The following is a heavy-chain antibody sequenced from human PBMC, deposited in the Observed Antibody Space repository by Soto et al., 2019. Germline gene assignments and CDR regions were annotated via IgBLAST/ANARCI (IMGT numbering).Heavy chain of an antibody. CDR1: GFTFSSYG. V-gene: IGHV3-30*18. CDR2: ISYDGSNK. CDR3: AKAWRWFGELVHDAFDI. Sequence: GGSLRLSCAASGFTFSSYGMHWVRQAPGKGLEWVAVISYDGSNKYYADSVKGRFTISRDNSKNTLYLQMNSLRAEDTAVYYCAKAWRWFGELVHDAFDIWGQGTMVTVSS. D-gene: IGHD3-10*01. J-gene: IGHJ3*02.